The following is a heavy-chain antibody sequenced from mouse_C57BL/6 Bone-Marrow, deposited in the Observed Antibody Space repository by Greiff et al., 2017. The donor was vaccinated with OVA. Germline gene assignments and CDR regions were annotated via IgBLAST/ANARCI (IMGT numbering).Heavy chain of an antibody. V-gene: IGHV1-15*01. D-gene: IGHD1-1*01. CDR2: IDPETGGT. CDR3: TSPYYYGSSPWFAY. J-gene: IGHJ3*01. Sequence: QVQLQQSGAELVRPGASVTLSCKASGYTFTDYEMHWVKQTPVHGLEWIGAIDPETGGTAYNQKFKGKAILTADKSSSTAYMELRSLTSEDSAVYYGTSPYYYGSSPWFAYWGQGTLVTVSA. CDR1: GYTFTDYE.